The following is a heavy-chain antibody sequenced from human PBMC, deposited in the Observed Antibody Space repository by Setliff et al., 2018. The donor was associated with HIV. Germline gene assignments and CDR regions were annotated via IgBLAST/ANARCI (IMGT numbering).Heavy chain of an antibody. CDR1: GGSFSGYY. CDR2: INHSGST. Sequence: SETLSLTCAVYGGSFSGYYWSWIRQPPGKGLEWIGEINHSGSTNYNPPLKSRVTISVDTSKNQFSLKLSSVTAADTAVFYCARLTTTYYYDSSAYYHPVWGQGTQVTVSS. D-gene: IGHD3-22*01. V-gene: IGHV4-34*01. CDR3: ARLTTTYYYDSSAYYHPV. J-gene: IGHJ4*02.